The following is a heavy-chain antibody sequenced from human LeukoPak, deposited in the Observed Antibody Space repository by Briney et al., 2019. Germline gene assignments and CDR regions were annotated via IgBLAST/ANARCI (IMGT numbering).Heavy chain of an antibody. V-gene: IGHV3-53*04. D-gene: IGHD2-15*01. CDR2: IYSGGST. Sequence: GGSLRLSCAASGFTVSSNYMSWVRQAPGKGLQWVSVIYSGGSTYYADSVKGRLTISRHNSKNTLYLQMNSLRAEDTAVYYCARVTRPHYYYYGMDVWGQGTTVTVSS. CDR3: ARVTRPHYYYYGMDV. CDR1: GFTVSSNY. J-gene: IGHJ6*02.